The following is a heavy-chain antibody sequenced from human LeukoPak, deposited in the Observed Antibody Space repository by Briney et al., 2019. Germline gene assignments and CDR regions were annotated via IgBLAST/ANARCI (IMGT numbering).Heavy chain of an antibody. Sequence: GGSLRLSCAASGFTFSSYSMNWVRQAPGKGLEWVSSISSSSSYIYYADSVKGRFTISRDNAKNSLYLQMNSLRAEDTAVHYCASEKHYYDSSVGGYWGQGTLVTVSS. D-gene: IGHD3-22*01. CDR2: ISSSSSYI. J-gene: IGHJ4*02. CDR1: GFTFSSYS. CDR3: ASEKHYYDSSVGGY. V-gene: IGHV3-21*01.